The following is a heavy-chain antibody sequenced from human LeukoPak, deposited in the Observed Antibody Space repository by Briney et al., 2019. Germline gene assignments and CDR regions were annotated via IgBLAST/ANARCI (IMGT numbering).Heavy chain of an antibody. V-gene: IGHV3-9*01. CDR3: AKDMRRYSSSSVGQR. Sequence: GESLRLSCAASGFTFDDYAMHWVRQAPGKGLEWVSGISWNSGSIGYADSVKGRFTISRDNAKNSLYLQMNSLRAEDTALYYCAKDMRRYSSSSVGQRWGQGTLVTVSS. D-gene: IGHD6-13*01. CDR1: GFTFDDYA. CDR2: ISWNSGSI. J-gene: IGHJ1*01.